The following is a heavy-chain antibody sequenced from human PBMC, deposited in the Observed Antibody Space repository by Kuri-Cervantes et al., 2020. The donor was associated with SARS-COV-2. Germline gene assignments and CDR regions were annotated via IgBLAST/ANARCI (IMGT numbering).Heavy chain of an antibody. CDR2: INPNSGGT. D-gene: IGHD2-21*01. Sequence: ASVKVSCKASGYTFTGYYMHWVRQAPGQGLEWMGWINPNSGGTNYAQKFQGWVTMTRDTSISTAYMELSRLRSDDTAVYYCARGIGDMSNFSSWFDPWGQGTLVTVSS. CDR1: GYTFTGYY. V-gene: IGHV1-2*04. CDR3: ARGIGDMSNFSSWFDP. J-gene: IGHJ5*02.